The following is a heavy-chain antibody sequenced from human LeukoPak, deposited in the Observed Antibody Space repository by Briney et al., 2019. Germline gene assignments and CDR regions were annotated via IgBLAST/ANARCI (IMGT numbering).Heavy chain of an antibody. CDR1: GGTFSSYA. J-gene: IGHJ6*02. V-gene: IGHV1-2*06. CDR3: ARFPLYYDILTGPTSGMDV. CDR2: INPNSGGT. D-gene: IGHD3-9*01. Sequence: GASVKVSCKASGGTFSSYAINWVRQAPGQGLEWMGRINPNSGGTNYAQKFQGRVTMTRDTSISTAYMELSRLRSDDTAVYYCARFPLYYDILTGPTSGMDVWGQGTTVTVSS.